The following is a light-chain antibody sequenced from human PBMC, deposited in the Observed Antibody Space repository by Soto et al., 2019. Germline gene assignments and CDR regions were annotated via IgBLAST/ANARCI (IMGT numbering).Light chain of an antibody. CDR3: QQYNTYST. CDR2: DAS. J-gene: IGKJ5*01. CDR1: PRISRW. V-gene: IGKV1-5*01. Sequence: DIPMTQSPSTLSAPVGGRFAITFRASPRISRWLAWCRQKPGKAPKALIYDASTLRSGVPSRFSGGGSGTEFTLTISSLQPDDFATYYCQQYNTYSTFGQGTRLEIK.